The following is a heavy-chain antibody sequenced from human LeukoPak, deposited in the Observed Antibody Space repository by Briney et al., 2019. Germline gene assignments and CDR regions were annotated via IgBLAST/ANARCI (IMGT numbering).Heavy chain of an antibody. J-gene: IGHJ5*02. V-gene: IGHV4-39*07. Sequence: SETLSLTCTVSGGSISSSSYYWGWIRQPPGKGLEWIGSIYYSGSTYYNPSLKSRVTISVDTSKNQFSLKLSSVTAADTAVYYCARSPHLYSSSWYNWFDPWGQGTLVTVSS. D-gene: IGHD6-13*01. CDR1: GGSISSSSYY. CDR3: ARSPHLYSSSWYNWFDP. CDR2: IYYSGST.